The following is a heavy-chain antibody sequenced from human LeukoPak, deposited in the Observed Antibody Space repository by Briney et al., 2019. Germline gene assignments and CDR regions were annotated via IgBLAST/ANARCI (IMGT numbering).Heavy chain of an antibody. CDR2: IRGSGTYI. CDR1: GYIFNDYT. V-gene: IGHV3-21*01. D-gene: IGHD4-11*01. J-gene: IGHJ6*02. Sequence: GGSLRLSCAASGYIFNDYTMNWVREAPGKGLECVSSIRGSGTYIYYADSVKGRYTISSDNARNSLYLQMNNLRGEDTAVYYCATSYSTFYYYGLDVWGQGTTVTVSS. CDR3: ATSYSTFYYYGLDV.